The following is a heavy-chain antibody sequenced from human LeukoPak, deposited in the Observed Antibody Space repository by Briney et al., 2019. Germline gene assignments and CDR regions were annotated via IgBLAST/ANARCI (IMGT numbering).Heavy chain of an antibody. Sequence: PSETLSLTCTVSGGSISSSSYYWVWIRQPPGKGLEWIGSIYYSGSTYYNPSLKSRVTISVDTSKNQFSLKLSSVTAADTAVYYCARVSAIAAAGDYWGQGTLVTVSS. J-gene: IGHJ4*02. CDR1: GGSISSSSYY. V-gene: IGHV4-39*07. CDR2: IYYSGST. CDR3: ARVSAIAAAGDY. D-gene: IGHD6-13*01.